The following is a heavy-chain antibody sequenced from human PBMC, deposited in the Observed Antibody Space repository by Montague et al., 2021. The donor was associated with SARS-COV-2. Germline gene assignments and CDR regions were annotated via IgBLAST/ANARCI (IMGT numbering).Heavy chain of an antibody. CDR3: ARTPAVYVVVVPAARGHFDY. CDR2: IFYSGST. J-gene: IGHJ4*02. Sequence: SETLSLTCTVSGGSISSSSYHWGWIRQPPGKGLEWIGSIFYSGSTDYNPSLKSRVTISVDTSKNQFSLKLSSVTAADTAVYYCARTPAVYVVVVPAARGHFDYWGQGTLVTVSS. V-gene: IGHV4-39*07. CDR1: GGSISSSSYH. D-gene: IGHD2-2*01.